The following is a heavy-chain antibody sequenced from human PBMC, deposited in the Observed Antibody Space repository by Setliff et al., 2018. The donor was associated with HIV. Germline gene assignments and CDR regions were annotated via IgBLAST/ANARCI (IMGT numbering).Heavy chain of an antibody. D-gene: IGHD1-1*01. V-gene: IGHV4-61*03. CDR3: AQLGMVDDFDY. CDR2: IYYSGST. CDR1: GDSVSSRSYY. Sequence: SETLSLTCTVSGDSVSSRSYYWSWIRQPPGKGLEWIGYIYYSGSTNYNPSLKSRVTISVDTSKNHFSLKLRSVTAADAAVYYCAQLGMVDDFDYWGQGTLVTVSS. J-gene: IGHJ4*02.